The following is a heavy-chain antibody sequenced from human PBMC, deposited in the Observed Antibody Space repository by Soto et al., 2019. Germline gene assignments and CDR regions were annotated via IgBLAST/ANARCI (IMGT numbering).Heavy chain of an antibody. CDR1: GFTFSSYA. J-gene: IGHJ4*02. D-gene: IGHD6-13*01. Sequence: GGSLRLSCAASGFTFSSYARHWVRQAPGKGLEWVAVISYDGSNKYYADSVKGRFTISRDNSKNTLYLQMNSLRAEDTAVYYCARALPIAATGDYFDYWGQGTLVTVS. CDR2: ISYDGSNK. V-gene: IGHV3-30-3*01. CDR3: ARALPIAATGDYFDY.